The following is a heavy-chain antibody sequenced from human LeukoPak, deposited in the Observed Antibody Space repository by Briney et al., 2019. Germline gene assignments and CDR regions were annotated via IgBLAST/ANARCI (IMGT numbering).Heavy chain of an antibody. CDR1: GGSISSYY. CDR2: IYYSGST. CDR3: ARLPGLYGDYDYYYYGMDV. J-gene: IGHJ6*02. V-gene: IGHV4-59*01. Sequence: SETLSLTCTVSGGSISSYYWSWIRQPPGEGLEWIGYIYYSGSTNYNPSLKSRVTISVDTSKNQFSLKLSSVTAADTAVYYCARLPGLYGDYDYYYYGMDVWGQGTTVTVSS. D-gene: IGHD4-17*01.